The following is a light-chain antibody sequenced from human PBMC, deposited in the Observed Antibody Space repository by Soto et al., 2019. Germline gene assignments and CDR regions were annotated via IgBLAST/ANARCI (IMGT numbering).Light chain of an antibody. V-gene: IGKV3-11*01. Sequence: EIVLTQSPATLASSPGEKVTLSCRASQNIKTHLAWYQQKPGQSPRLLIFDTTNRATDTPGRFSGTGSGTDFTLTISRLEPEDFAVYYCQQRGNWPVTFGDGTTVEI. CDR2: DTT. J-gene: IGKJ4*01. CDR3: QQRGNWPVT. CDR1: QNIKTH.